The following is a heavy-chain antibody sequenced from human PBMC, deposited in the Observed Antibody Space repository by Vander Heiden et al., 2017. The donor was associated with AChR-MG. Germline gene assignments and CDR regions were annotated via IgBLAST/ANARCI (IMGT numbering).Heavy chain of an antibody. J-gene: IGHJ6*03. CDR1: GGPISSGGYY. Sequence: QVQLQESGPGPVKPSQTLSLTCTVSGGPISSGGYYWSWIRQHPGKGLEWIGYIYYSGSTYYNPSLKSRVTISVDTSKNQFSLKLSSVTAADTAVYYCARGMEDPRTYYMDVWGKGTTVTVSS. D-gene: IGHD2-15*01. CDR3: ARGMEDPRTYYMDV. CDR2: IYYSGST. V-gene: IGHV4-31*03.